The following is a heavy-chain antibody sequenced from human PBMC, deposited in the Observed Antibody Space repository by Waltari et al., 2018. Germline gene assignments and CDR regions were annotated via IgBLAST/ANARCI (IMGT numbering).Heavy chain of an antibody. J-gene: IGHJ4*02. CDR3: AHGLRVRGVI. CDR2: IYWDDDK. V-gene: IGHV2-5*02. CDR1: GFSPSTSVVR. Sequence: QITLKESGPTLVKPTQPLTLTCTFPGFSPSTSVVRVGWIRQPPGKALEWLALIYWDDDKRYSPSLKNRLTITKYTSKNQVVLTMTNMDPVDTATYYCAHGLRVRGVIWGQGTLVTVSS. D-gene: IGHD3-10*01.